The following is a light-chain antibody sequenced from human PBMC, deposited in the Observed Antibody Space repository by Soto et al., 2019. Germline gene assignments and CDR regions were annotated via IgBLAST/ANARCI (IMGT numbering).Light chain of an antibody. J-gene: IGKJ5*01. CDR1: QSVSSNY. CDR3: QQYGTSAPIT. V-gene: IGKV3-20*01. Sequence: EIVLTQSPGTLSLSPGERATLSCRASQSVSSNYLAWYQHKYGQAPRLLIYGASSRATGIPDRFSGSGSGTDFTLTISRLEPEDFAMYYCQQYGTSAPITFGQGTRLEI. CDR2: GAS.